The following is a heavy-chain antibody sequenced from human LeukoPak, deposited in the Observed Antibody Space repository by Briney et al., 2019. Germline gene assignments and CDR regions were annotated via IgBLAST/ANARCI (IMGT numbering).Heavy chain of an antibody. CDR2: IRSTPYGGTT. J-gene: IGHJ4*02. CDR1: GFTFGDYA. CDR3: TRDRRTDIRGSFNY. D-gene: IGHD3-16*01. Sequence: GRSLRLSCTASGFTFGDYALTWVRQAPGKGLEWVGFIRSTPYGGTTEYAASVKGRFTISRDDSKSIAYLQMNSLKIEDTAVYYCTRDRRTDIRGSFNYWGQGTLVTVSS. V-gene: IGHV3-49*04.